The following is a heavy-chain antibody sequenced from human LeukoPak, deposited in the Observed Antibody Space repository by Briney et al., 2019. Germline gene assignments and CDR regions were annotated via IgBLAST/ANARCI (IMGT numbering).Heavy chain of an antibody. V-gene: IGHV4-34*01. J-gene: IGHJ4*02. CDR1: GGSFSGYY. CDR3: ARDRSYTIFGVVRFDY. Sequence: SETLSLTCAVYGGSFSGYYWSWIRQPPGKGLEWIGEINHSGSTNYNPSLKSRVTISVDTSKNQFSLKLSSVTAADTAVYYCARDRSYTIFGVVRFDYWGQGTLVTVSS. D-gene: IGHD3-3*01. CDR2: INHSGST.